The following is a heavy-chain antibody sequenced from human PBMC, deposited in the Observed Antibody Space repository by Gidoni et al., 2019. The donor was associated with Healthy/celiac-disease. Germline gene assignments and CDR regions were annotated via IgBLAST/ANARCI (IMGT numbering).Heavy chain of an antibody. CDR1: GFTFSSYS. Sequence: EVQLVESGGGLVQPGGSLRLSCAASGFTFSSYSMNWVRQAPGKGLEWVSYISSISSTIYYADSVKGRFTISRDNAKTSLYLQMNSLRAEDTAVYYCARSDPAYTGWGQGTLVTVSS. D-gene: IGHD2-2*02. CDR2: ISSISSTI. CDR3: ARSDPAYTG. V-gene: IGHV3-48*01. J-gene: IGHJ4*02.